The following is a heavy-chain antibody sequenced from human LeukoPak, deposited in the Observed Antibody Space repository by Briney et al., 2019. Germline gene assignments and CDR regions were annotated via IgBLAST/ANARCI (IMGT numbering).Heavy chain of an antibody. J-gene: IGHJ4*02. CDR2: IYYSGST. CDR1: GGSISSSSYY. Sequence: SETLSLTCTVSGGSISSSSYYWGWIRQPPGKGLEWIGSIYYSGSTNYNPSLKSRVTISVDTSKNQFSLKLSSVTAADTAVYYCARVRSGPFDYWGQGTLVTVSS. V-gene: IGHV4-39*07. D-gene: IGHD6-25*01. CDR3: ARVRSGPFDY.